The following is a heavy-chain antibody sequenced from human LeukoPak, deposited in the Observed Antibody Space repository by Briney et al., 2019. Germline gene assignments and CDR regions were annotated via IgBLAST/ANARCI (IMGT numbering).Heavy chain of an antibody. D-gene: IGHD6-13*01. CDR3: ERHGIAAAGSNWFDP. CDR2: IYPGDSDT. Sequence: GESLKISCKGSGYSFTSYWIGWVRQMPGKGLEWMGIIYPGDSDTRYSPSFQGQVTISADKSISTAYLQWSSLKASDTAMYYCERHGIAAAGSNWFDPWGQGTLVTVSS. V-gene: IGHV5-51*01. CDR1: GYSFTSYW. J-gene: IGHJ5*02.